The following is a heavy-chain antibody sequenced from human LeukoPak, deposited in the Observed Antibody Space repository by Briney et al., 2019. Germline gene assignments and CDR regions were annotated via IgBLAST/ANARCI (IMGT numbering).Heavy chain of an antibody. J-gene: IGHJ6*02. V-gene: IGHV3-30-3*01. CDR2: ISYDGSNK. D-gene: IGHD3-22*01. Sequence: GRSLRLSCAASGFTFSSYAMHWVRQAPGKGLEWVAVISYDGSNKYYADSVKGRFTISRDNSKNTLYLQMNSLRAEDTAVYYCARGRYYYDSSGYYYYYYGMDVWGQGTTVTVSS. CDR3: ARGRYYYDSSGYYYYYYGMDV. CDR1: GFTFSSYA.